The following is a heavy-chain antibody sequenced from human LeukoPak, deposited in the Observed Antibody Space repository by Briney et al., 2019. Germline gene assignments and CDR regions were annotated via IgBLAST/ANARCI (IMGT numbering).Heavy chain of an antibody. J-gene: IGHJ4*02. CDR1: GGTFSSYA. CDR2: IIPILGIA. Sequence: ASVKVSCKASGGTFSSYAISWVRQAPGQGLEWMGRIIPILGIANYAQKFQGRVTITADKSTSTAYMELSSLRSEDTAVYYCARDPQLNIFTLPSYFDYWGQGTLVTVSS. D-gene: IGHD1-1*01. CDR3: ARDPQLNIFTLPSYFDY. V-gene: IGHV1-69*04.